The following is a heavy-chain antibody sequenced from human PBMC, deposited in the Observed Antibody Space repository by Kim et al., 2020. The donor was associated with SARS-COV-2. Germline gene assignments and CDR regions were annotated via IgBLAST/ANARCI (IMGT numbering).Heavy chain of an antibody. CDR2: ISYDESRR. D-gene: IGHD3-10*01. J-gene: IGHJ4*01. CDR3: ARGYGSGNWNAYLDY. V-gene: IGHV3-30*04. CDR1: KFTFNNYT. Sequence: GGSLRLSCAASKFTFNNYTLHWVRQAPGKGLEWVAFISYDESRRYYPDSVRGRFTISRDNSKNTLYLQMNSLRTEDTATYYCARGYGSGNWNAYLDYWG.